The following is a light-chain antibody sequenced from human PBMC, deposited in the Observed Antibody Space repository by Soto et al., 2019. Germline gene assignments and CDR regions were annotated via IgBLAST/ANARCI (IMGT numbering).Light chain of an antibody. CDR3: CSYTSSSIDYV. Sequence: QSVLTQPASVSGSPGQSITISCTGTSSDVGGYNYVSWYQQHPGKAPRLMIYEVSNRPSGVSNRFSGSKSGNTASLTISGLQAEDEADYYCCSYTSSSIDYVFGTGTKVTVL. CDR1: SSDVGGYNY. J-gene: IGLJ1*01. CDR2: EVS. V-gene: IGLV2-14*01.